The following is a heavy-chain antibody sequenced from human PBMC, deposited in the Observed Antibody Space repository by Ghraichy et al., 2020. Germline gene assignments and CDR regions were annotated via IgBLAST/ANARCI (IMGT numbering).Heavy chain of an antibody. V-gene: IGHV2-5*01. CDR2: IYWNDDK. Sequence: SGPTLVKPTQTLTLTCTFSGFSLTTSGVGVAWIRQPPGKALEWLAVIYWNDDKRYSPSLRSRLTITKDTSKNQVLFTMTNMDPLDTATYFCAHSMVRGPPEGNWFESWGQGTLVTVSS. CDR3: AHSMVRGPPEGNWFES. CDR1: GFSLTTSGVG. D-gene: IGHD3-10*01. J-gene: IGHJ5*01.